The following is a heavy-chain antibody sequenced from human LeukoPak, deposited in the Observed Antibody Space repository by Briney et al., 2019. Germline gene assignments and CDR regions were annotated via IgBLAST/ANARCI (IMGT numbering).Heavy chain of an antibody. CDR1: GGTFSSYA. CDR3: ARDLSIVGATYFDY. CDR2: IIPILGIA. D-gene: IGHD1-26*01. J-gene: IGHJ4*02. V-gene: IGHV1-69*04. Sequence: GASVKVSCKASGGTFSSYAISWVRQAPGQGLEWMGRIIPILGIANYAQKFQGRVTITADKSTSTAYMELSSLRSEDTAVYYCARDLSIVGATYFDYWGQGTLVTVSS.